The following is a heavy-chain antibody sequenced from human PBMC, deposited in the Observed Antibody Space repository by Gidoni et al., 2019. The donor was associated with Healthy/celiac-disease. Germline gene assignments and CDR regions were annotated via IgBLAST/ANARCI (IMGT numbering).Heavy chain of an antibody. Sequence: SWVRQAPGKGLEWVSAISGSGGSTYYADSVKGRFTISRDNSKNTLYLQMNSLRAEDTAVYYCAKDYYDSSGYYSFDYWGQGTLVTVSS. J-gene: IGHJ4*02. D-gene: IGHD3-22*01. V-gene: IGHV3-23*01. CDR2: ISGSGGST. CDR3: AKDYYDSSGYYSFDY.